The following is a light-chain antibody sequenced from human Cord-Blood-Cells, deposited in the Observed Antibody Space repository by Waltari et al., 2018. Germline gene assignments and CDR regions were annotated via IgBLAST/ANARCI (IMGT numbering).Light chain of an antibody. CDR2: DAS. CDR1: QSVSSY. CDR3: QQRSNWPPGGT. V-gene: IGKV3-11*01. J-gene: IGKJ3*01. Sequence: EIVLTQSPATLSFSPGERATLSCRASQSVSSYLAWYQQKPGQAPRLLIYDASNRATGIPARFSGSGSGTDFTLTISSLEPEDFAVYYCQQRSNWPPGGTFGPGTKVDIK.